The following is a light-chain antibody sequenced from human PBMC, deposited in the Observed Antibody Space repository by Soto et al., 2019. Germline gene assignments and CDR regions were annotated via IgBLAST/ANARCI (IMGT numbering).Light chain of an antibody. J-gene: IGKJ2*02. CDR3: QQYDRYSPLGT. V-gene: IGKV1-5*01. Sequence: DIQMTQSPSTLSASVGDRVTITCRASQSIGSWLAWYQQKPGKPPKLLIYDGSSLHSGVPLRFSGSGSGTEFTLTISSMQPDDFATYYCQQYDRYSPLGTFGQGTNLAI. CDR2: DGS. CDR1: QSIGSW.